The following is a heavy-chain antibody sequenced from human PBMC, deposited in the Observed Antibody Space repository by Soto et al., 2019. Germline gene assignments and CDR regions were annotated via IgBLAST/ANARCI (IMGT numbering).Heavy chain of an antibody. CDR2: IYSGGST. CDR3: ARAYCGGDCYPYYFDY. V-gene: IGHV3-53*04. J-gene: IGHJ4*02. D-gene: IGHD2-21*01. Sequence: GGSLRLSCAASGFTVSSNYMSWARQAPGKGLEWVSIIYSGGSTYYADSVKGRFTISRHNSKNTLYLQMNSLRVEDTAVYYCARAYCGGDCYPYYFDYWGQGTLVTVSS. CDR1: GFTVSSNY.